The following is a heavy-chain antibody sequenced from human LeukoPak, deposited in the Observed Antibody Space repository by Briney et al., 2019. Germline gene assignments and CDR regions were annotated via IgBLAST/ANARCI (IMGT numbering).Heavy chain of an antibody. D-gene: IGHD3-16*01. CDR1: GYTFTGYY. CDR3: ARELRGTVNDAFDI. J-gene: IGHJ3*02. V-gene: IGHV1-2*02. Sequence: ASVKLSCKASGYTFTGYYIHWVRHAPGQGLGRMGWINPYSGGTNSAQKFQGRVTMTRDTSISTAYMELGSLRSDDTAVYYCARELRGTVNDAFDIWGQGTMVTVSS. CDR2: INPYSGGT.